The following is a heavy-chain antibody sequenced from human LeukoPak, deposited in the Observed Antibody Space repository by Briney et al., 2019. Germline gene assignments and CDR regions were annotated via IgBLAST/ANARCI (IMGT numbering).Heavy chain of an antibody. CDR3: AREARYYYDSSGFDY. Sequence: GGSLRLSCAASGFTFSSYSMNWVRQAPGKGLEWVSYISSSSNTIYYADSVKGRFTISRDNAKNSLYLQMNSLRAEDTALYYCAREARYYYDSSGFDYWGQGTLVTVSS. CDR2: ISSSSNTI. CDR1: GFTFSSYS. V-gene: IGHV3-48*01. J-gene: IGHJ4*02. D-gene: IGHD3-22*01.